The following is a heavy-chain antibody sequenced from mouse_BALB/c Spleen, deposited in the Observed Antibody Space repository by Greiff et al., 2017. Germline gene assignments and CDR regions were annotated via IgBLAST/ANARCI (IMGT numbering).Heavy chain of an antibody. V-gene: IGHV5-6-4*01. J-gene: IGHJ4*01. Sequence: EVKVVESGGGLVKPGGSLKLSCAASGFTFSSYTMSWVRQTPEKRLEWVATISSGGSYTYYPDSVKGRFTISRDNAKNSLYLQMSSLKSEDTAMYYCTRDVGYDEDYAMDYWGQGTSVTVSS. CDR1: GFTFSSYT. D-gene: IGHD2-14*01. CDR3: TRDVGYDEDYAMDY. CDR2: ISSGGSYT.